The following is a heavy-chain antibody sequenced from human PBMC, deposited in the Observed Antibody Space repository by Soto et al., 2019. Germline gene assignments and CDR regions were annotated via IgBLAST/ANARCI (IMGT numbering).Heavy chain of an antibody. D-gene: IGHD3-22*01. CDR3: AKRDSTGYYYFNY. Sequence: EVQVLESGGGLVQPGGSLRLSCAASGFTFSSYAMSWVRQAPGKGLEWVSAISGSGGSTYYADSVKGRFTISRDNSKDTLYLQMNSLRADDTAVYYCAKRDSTGYYYFNYWGQGTLVAVSS. V-gene: IGHV3-23*01. CDR2: ISGSGGST. J-gene: IGHJ4*02. CDR1: GFTFSSYA.